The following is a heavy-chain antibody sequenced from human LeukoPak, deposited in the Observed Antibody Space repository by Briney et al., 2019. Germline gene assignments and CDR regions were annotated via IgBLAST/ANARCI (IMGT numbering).Heavy chain of an antibody. CDR3: ARGFSGYYYATWDY. V-gene: IGHV5-51*01. J-gene: IGHJ4*02. CDR1: GSSFPNYW. Sequence: GESMEFSCKASGSSFPNYWIGWVRQMRGTVLEWVGIIYPGASDTRYSPSFHGQVTISADTSISHAYLQWSSLKASDTAMYYCARGFSGYYYATWDYWGQGTLVTVYS. CDR2: IYPGASDT. D-gene: IGHD3-22*01.